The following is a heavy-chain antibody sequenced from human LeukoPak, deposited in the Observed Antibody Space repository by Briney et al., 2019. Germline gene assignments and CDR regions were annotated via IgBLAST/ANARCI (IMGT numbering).Heavy chain of an antibody. V-gene: IGHV3-23*01. CDR1: GFTFSSYA. CDR2: ISGSGGST. Sequence: GGSLRLSCAASGFTFSSYAMSWVRQAPGKGLEWVSAISGSGGSTYYADSVKGRFTISRDNSKNTLYLQMNSLRAEDTAVYYCAKADYVWGSYRSDAFDIWGQGTMVTVSS. CDR3: AKADYVWGSYRSDAFDI. J-gene: IGHJ3*02. D-gene: IGHD3-16*02.